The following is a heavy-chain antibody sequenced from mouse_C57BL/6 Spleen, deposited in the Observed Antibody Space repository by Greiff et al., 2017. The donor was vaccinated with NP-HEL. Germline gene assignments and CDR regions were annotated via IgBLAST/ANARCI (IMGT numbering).Heavy chain of an antibody. D-gene: IGHD4-1*01. J-gene: IGHJ2*01. V-gene: IGHV1-80*01. CDR3: ARSTGTRYFDY. CDR2: IYPGDGDT. CDR1: GYAFSSYW. Sequence: QVQLKQSGAELVKPGASVKISCKASGYAFSSYWMNWVKQRPGKGLEWIGQIYPGDGDTNYNGKFKGKATLTADKSSSTAYMQLSSLTSEDSAVYFCARSTGTRYFDYWGQGTTLTVSS.